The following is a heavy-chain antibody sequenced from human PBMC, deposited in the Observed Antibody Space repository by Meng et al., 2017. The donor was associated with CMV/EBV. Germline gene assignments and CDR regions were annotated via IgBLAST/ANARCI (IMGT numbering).Heavy chain of an antibody. V-gene: IGHV1-2*02. CDR1: EYTFTGYY. J-gene: IGHJ5*02. CDR2: IKPNSGGT. D-gene: IGHD2-2*01. Sequence: ASVKVSCKASEYTFTGYYMHWVRQAPGQGLEWMGWIKPNSGGTNYAQKFQGRVTMTRDTSISTAYMELSRLRSDDTAVYYCARDHGGVVPAYWFDPWGPGTLVTVSS. CDR3: ARDHGGVVPAYWFDP.